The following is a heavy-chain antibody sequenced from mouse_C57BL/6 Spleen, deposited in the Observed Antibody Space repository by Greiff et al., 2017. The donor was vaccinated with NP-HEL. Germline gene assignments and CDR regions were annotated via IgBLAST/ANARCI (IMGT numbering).Heavy chain of an antibody. CDR2: LNPGSGGT. J-gene: IGHJ2*01. CDR1: GYAFTNYL. CDR3: ARSTTPDYFDY. V-gene: IGHV1-54*01. Sequence: VQLQESGAELVRPGTSVKVSCKASGYAFTNYLIEWVKQRPGQGLEWIGVLNPGSGGTNYNEKFKGKATLTADKSSSTAYMQLSSLTSEDSAVYFCARSTTPDYFDYWGQGTTLTVSS. D-gene: IGHD1-1*01.